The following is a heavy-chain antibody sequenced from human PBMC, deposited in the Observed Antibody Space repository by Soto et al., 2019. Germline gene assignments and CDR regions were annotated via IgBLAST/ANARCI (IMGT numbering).Heavy chain of an antibody. CDR2: ISYDGSNK. Sequence: PGGSLRLSCAASGFTFSSYGMHWVRQAPGKGLEWVAVISYDGSNKYYADSVKGRFTISRDNSKNTLYLQMNSLRAEDTAVYYCAKDRGRYYFYGSGSSNWLDPWGEGTLVTVSS. CDR1: GFTFSSYG. D-gene: IGHD3-10*01. CDR3: AKDRGRYYFYGSGSSNWLDP. J-gene: IGHJ5*02. V-gene: IGHV3-30*18.